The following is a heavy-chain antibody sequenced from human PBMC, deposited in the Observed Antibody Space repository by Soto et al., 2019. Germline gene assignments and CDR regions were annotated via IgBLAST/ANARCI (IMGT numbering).Heavy chain of an antibody. Sequence: QVQLQESGPGLVKPSETLSLTCTVSGGSISSYYWSWIRQPPGKGLEWIGYIYYSGSTNYNPSLKSRVTISVDTLKTHFPLKLSSVTAADTAVSYCARLRGGRPDYWGQGTLVTVSS. CDR2: IYYSGST. CDR1: GGSISSYY. J-gene: IGHJ4*02. D-gene: IGHD2-15*01. CDR3: ARLRGGRPDY. V-gene: IGHV4-59*01.